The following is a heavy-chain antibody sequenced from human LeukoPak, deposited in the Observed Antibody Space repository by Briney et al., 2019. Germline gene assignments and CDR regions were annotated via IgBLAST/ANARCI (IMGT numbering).Heavy chain of an antibody. J-gene: IGHJ3*02. CDR2: TYYRGSA. CDR1: GVSISSGSYY. V-gene: IGHV4-31*03. Sequence: PSETLSLTCTVSGVSISSGSYYWSWIRHHPGKGLEWIGFTYYRGSADYNPSLKSRVTISVATSETQFSLKLSSVTAADTAVYYCARGEKRFLERFLDTFDIWGQGTVVTVSS. CDR3: ARGEKRFLERFLDTFDI. D-gene: IGHD3-3*01.